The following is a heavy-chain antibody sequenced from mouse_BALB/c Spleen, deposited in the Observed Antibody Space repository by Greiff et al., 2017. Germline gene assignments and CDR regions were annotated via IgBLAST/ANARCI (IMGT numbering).Heavy chain of an antibody. CDR2: ISSGGSYT. Sequence: DVMLVESGGDLVKPGGSLKLSCAASGFTFSSYGMSWVRQTPDKRLEWVATISSGGSYTYYPDSVKGRFTISRDNAKNTLYLQMSSLKSEDTAMYYCARHGDYGNSYYFDYWGQGTTLTVSS. D-gene: IGHD2-1*01. CDR1: GFTFSSYG. J-gene: IGHJ2*01. CDR3: ARHGDYGNSYYFDY. V-gene: IGHV5-6*02.